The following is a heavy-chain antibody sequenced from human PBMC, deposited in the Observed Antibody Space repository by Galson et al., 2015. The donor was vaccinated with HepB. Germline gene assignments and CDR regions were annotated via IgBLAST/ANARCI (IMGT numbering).Heavy chain of an antibody. Sequence: ETLSLTCSVYVGSFIGYYWLWIRQPPGKGVEWIGEINHRGSANYSPPPKSRVTISIDTSKNHFSLKLNFVTAADTAVYYCARDGSGWYIPHFDYWGQGSLVTVSS. CDR2: INHRGSA. CDR3: ARDGSGWYIPHFDY. J-gene: IGHJ4*02. V-gene: IGHV4-34*01. CDR1: VGSFIGYY. D-gene: IGHD6-19*01.